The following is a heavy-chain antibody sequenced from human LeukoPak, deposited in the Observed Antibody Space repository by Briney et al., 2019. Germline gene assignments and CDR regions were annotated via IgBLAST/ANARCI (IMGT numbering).Heavy chain of an antibody. CDR3: ARDIVIGSGTYLD. D-gene: IGHD3-10*01. V-gene: IGHV3-66*01. CDR1: GLIVSNNY. CDR2: VYSGGHT. J-gene: IGHJ4*02. Sequence: PGGSLRLSCAASGLIVSNNYMSWVRQAPGKGLEWVSIVYSGGHTYYADSVKGRFTISRDNAKSTLYLQMNSLRAEDTAVYYCARDIVIGSGTYLDWGQGTLVTVSS.